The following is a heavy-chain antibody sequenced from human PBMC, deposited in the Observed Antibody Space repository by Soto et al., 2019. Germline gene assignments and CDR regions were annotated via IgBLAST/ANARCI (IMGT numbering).Heavy chain of an antibody. J-gene: IGHJ5*02. CDR1: GGSIRSGGYY. CDR3: SRGALTNWFDP. Sequence: QVQLQESGPGLVKPSQTLSLTCTVSGGSIRSGGYYWSWIRQHPGKGVEWFGYIYYSGSTYYNPSLKRRVTISVDTSKNHFSLKLTSVTDADTAVYTCSRGALTNWFDPWGQANLVTVSS. V-gene: IGHV4-31*03. CDR2: IYYSGST. D-gene: IGHD7-27*01.